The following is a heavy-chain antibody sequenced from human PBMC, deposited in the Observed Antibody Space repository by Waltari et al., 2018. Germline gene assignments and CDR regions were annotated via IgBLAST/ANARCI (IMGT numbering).Heavy chain of an antibody. CDR3: ATYIGASVGTAAFDV. J-gene: IGHJ3*01. Sequence: QLQLQESGPRLVRPSETLSLICRVSGVSITSNRHYWSWIRQSPGQGLEWLGTVSYSGTTYISPSLKSRVSVSIDTSKNQVSLILGSVTAADMAVYYCATYIGASVGTAAFDVWGQGTMVTVSS. D-gene: IGHD5-12*01. CDR2: VSYSGTT. CDR1: GVSITSNRHY. V-gene: IGHV4-39*01.